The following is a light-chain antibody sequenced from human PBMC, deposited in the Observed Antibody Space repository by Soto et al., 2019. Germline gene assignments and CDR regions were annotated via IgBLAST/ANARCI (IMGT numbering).Light chain of an antibody. CDR1: QGISTF. Sequence: DIQLTQSPSSLSASVGDRVTISCRASQGISTFLAWSQQKPGKAPKSLIKTASTLQSGVPSRFSGSGSDTDFILTISSLQPEDFSTYYCQQYSSYPRTFGQGTRLDLK. V-gene: IGKV1-16*01. J-gene: IGKJ5*01. CDR3: QQYSSYPRT. CDR2: TAS.